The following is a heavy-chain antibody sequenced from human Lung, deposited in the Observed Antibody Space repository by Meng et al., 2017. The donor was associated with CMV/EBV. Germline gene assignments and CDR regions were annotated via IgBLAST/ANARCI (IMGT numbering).Heavy chain of an antibody. V-gene: IGHV3-30*04. CDR1: GFTFSKYD. D-gene: IGHD3-3*01. CDR2: ISYDGNNQ. Sequence: SLKISXAGSGFTFSKYDMDWVRQAPGKGLEWVAFISYDGNNQYYADSVKGRFTIFRDNSKNTLYLQMNSLRAEDTALYYCARAFPRSTSFGVVFDYWGQGTLVTVSS. J-gene: IGHJ4*02. CDR3: ARAFPRSTSFGVVFDY.